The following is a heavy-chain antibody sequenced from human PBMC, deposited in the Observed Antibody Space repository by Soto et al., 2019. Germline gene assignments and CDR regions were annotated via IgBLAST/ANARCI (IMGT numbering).Heavy chain of an antibody. J-gene: IGHJ4*02. CDR1: GPTFIASY. CDR3: ARVSVDVPE. D-gene: IGHD5-12*01. Sequence: QLVQYGAEVKKPGASVRVSCKTSGPTFIASYSHWVRQAPGQGLAWMGWLDPKSGGTTYEQKLLGRGTMTRDTSINTAYMDLNRLTSDDTAVDYCARVSVDVPEWGQGTRITVSS. CDR2: LDPKSGGT. V-gene: IGHV1-2*02.